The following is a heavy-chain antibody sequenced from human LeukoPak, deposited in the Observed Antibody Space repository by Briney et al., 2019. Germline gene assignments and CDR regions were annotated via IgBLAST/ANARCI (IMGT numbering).Heavy chain of an antibody. Sequence: GGSLRLSCAVSGFIFSDYGFHWVRQAPGKGLEWVAVTRFDGSIKQYADSVKGRFTISRDDSKNTLYLQMNSLKSEDTAVYYCARWGGTRQYYFDYWGRGTLVTV. V-gene: IGHV3-33*01. CDR3: ARWGGTRQYYFDY. CDR2: TRFDGSIK. CDR1: GFIFSDYG. J-gene: IGHJ4*01. D-gene: IGHD1-1*01.